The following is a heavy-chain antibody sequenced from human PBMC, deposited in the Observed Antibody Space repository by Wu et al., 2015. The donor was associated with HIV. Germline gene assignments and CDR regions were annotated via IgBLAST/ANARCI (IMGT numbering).Heavy chain of an antibody. CDR2: IVVGSGNT. CDR3: AARYDSSGYSNPADAFDI. J-gene: IGHJ3*02. V-gene: IGHV1-58*02. CDR1: GFTFTSSA. D-gene: IGHD3-22*01. Sequence: QMQLVQSGPEVKKPGTSVKVSCKASGFTFTSSAMQWVRQARGQRLEWIGWIVVGSGNTNYAQKFQERVTITRDMSTSTAYMELSSLRSEDTAVYYCAARYDSSGYSNPADAFDIWGQGTMVTVSS.